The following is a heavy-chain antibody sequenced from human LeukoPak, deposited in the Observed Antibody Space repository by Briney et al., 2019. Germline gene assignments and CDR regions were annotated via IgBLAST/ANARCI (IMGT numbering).Heavy chain of an antibody. J-gene: IGHJ6*02. CDR1: GGSFSGYY. V-gene: IGHV4-34*01. D-gene: IGHD3-3*01. Sequence: PSETLSLTCAVYGGSFSGYYWSWIRQPPGKGLEWIGEINHSGSTNYNPSPKSRVTISVDTSKNQFSLKLSSVTAADTAVYYCARGWPLPLYYDFWSGTPYGMDVWGQGTTVTVSS. CDR2: INHSGST. CDR3: ARGWPLPLYYDFWSGTPYGMDV.